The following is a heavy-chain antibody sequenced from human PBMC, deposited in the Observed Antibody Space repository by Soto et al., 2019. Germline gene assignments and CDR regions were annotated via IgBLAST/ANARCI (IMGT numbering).Heavy chain of an antibody. V-gene: IGHV3-74*01. J-gene: IGHJ4*02. CDR3: VRESGVAADC. CDR2: IKTDGYAA. D-gene: IGHD6-19*01. Sequence: ESGGVLVQPGGSLRLSCVASGFTFDSHWMHWVRQAPGEGLVWVSRIKTDGYAAAYADSVKGRFPISRDNTKNTVYLQMNSLRAEDTAVYFCVRESGVAADCWGQGTLVNVSS. CDR1: GFTFDSHW.